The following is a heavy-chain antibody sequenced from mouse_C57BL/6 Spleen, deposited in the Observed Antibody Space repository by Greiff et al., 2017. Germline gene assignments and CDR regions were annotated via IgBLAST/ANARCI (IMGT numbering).Heavy chain of an antibody. CDR3: ARMGDGYSCDY. Sequence: QVQLQQPGAELVRPGSSVKLSCKASGYTITSYWMHWVKQRPIQGLEWIGNIDPSDSETHYNQKFKDKATLTVDTSSSTAYMQLSSLTSEDSAVYYCARMGDGYSCDYWGQGTTLTVSS. CDR1: GYTITSYW. D-gene: IGHD2-3*01. CDR2: IDPSDSET. V-gene: IGHV1-52*01. J-gene: IGHJ2*01.